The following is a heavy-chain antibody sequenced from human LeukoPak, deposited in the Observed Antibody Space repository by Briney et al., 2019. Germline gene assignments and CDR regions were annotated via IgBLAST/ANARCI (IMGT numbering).Heavy chain of an antibody. CDR3: AKISGDDSSDY. CDR2: ISGSGGNT. D-gene: IGHD3-22*01. Sequence: GGSLRLSCAASGFSFSTYAMSWVRQAPGKGLEWVSAISGSGGNTYYADSVKGRFTVSRDNSKNTLYLQMNSLRAEDTAVFYCAKISGDDSSDYWGQGTLVTVSS. CDR1: GFSFSTYA. V-gene: IGHV3-23*01. J-gene: IGHJ4*02.